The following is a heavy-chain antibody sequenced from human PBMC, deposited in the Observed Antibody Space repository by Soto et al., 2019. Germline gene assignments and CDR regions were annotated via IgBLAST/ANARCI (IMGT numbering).Heavy chain of an antibody. CDR2: INSDGSNT. J-gene: IGHJ3*02. V-gene: IGHV3-74*01. CDR1: GFTFSSYW. D-gene: IGHD3-22*01. Sequence: GGSLRLSCAASGFTFSSYWMHWVRQAPGKGLVWVSRINSDGSNTSYADSVKGRFTISRDNAKNTLYLQMNSLRAEDTAVYYCARVPTMIVVDDAFDIWGQGTMVTVSS. CDR3: ARVPTMIVVDDAFDI.